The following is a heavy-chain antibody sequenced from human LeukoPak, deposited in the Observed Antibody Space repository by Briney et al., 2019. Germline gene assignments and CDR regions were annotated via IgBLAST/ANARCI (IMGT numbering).Heavy chain of an antibody. CDR1: GFPFSSYW. D-gene: IGHD1-14*01. J-gene: IGHJ4*02. CDR2: INPGGSSI. Sequence: PGSSLRLSCAASGFPFSSYWVHWVRHVTGKGLVWVARINPGGSSITYADSVKGRFTISRDNAKNTLYLQMDSLRAEDTGVYYCARSNQADDYWGQGTLVTVSS. CDR3: ARSNQADDY. V-gene: IGHV3-74*01.